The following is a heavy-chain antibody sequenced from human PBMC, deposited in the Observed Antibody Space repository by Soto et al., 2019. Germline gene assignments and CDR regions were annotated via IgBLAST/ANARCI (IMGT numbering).Heavy chain of an antibody. V-gene: IGHV3-21*04. D-gene: IGHD3-10*01. CDR3: VRVNAVGPGGASFAY. CDR1: GFTFSNYN. Sequence: PGGSLRLSCAASGFTFSNYNMNWVRQAPGKGLEWVSSISSGSSYIFYADSVKGRFTISRDNAKNSLYLQMNSLRAEDTAVYYSVRVNAVGPGGASFAYWGQGTPVTVS. J-gene: IGHJ4*02. CDR2: ISSGSSYI.